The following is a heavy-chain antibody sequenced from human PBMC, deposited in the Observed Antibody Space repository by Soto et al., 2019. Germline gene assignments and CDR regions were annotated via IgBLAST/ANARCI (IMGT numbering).Heavy chain of an antibody. J-gene: IGHJ6*02. CDR1: GFTFNIYA. D-gene: IGHD1-26*01. Sequence: LRLSCAASGFTFNIYAMSWVRQAPGKGLEWVSIISGSGGSMYYADSVKGRFTISRDNSKNTVYLQMNTLRAEDTAVYYCAKDWGRGGATADYYYALDVWGQGTTVTVSS. V-gene: IGHV3-23*01. CDR2: ISGSGGSM. CDR3: AKDWGRGGATADYYYALDV.